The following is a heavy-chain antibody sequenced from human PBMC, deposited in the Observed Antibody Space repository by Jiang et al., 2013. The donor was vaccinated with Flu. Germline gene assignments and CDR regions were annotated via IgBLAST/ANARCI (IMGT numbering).Heavy chain of an antibody. J-gene: IGHJ4*02. D-gene: IGHD4-17*01. CDR1: GGSISSGDYY. CDR2: IYYSGST. CDR3: ARVGDGDYVGYY. Sequence: TLSLTCTVSGGSISSGDYYWSWIRQPPGKGLEWIGYIYYSGSTYYNPSLKSRVTISVETSKNQFSLKLSSVTAADTAVYYCARVGDGDYVGYYWGQGTLVTVSS. V-gene: IGHV4-30-4*01.